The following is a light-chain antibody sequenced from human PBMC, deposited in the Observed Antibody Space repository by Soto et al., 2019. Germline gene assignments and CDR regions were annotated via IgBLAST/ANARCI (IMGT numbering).Light chain of an antibody. CDR3: QQYGSSPRT. CDR1: QSVSSSY. V-gene: IGKV3-20*01. Sequence: EIVLTQSPGTLSLSPGERATLSGRASQSVSSSYLAWYQQKPGQAPRLLIYGASSRATGIPDRFSGSGSGTDFTLTISRLEPEDFAVYYCQQYGSSPRTFGQGTKVHIK. J-gene: IGKJ1*01. CDR2: GAS.